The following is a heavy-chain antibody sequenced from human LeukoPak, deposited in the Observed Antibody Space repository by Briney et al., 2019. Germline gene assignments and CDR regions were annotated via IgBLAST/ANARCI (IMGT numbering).Heavy chain of an antibody. CDR2: FDPEDGET. V-gene: IGHV1-24*01. CDR3: ATDAGLGYYYYGMDV. J-gene: IGHJ6*02. CDR1: GYTLTELS. Sequence: ASVKVTCKVSGYTLTELSMHWVRQAPGKGLEWMGGFDPEDGETIYAQKFQGRVTMTEDTSTDTAYMELSSLRSEDTAVYYCATDAGLGYYYYGMDVWGQGTTVTVSS. D-gene: IGHD7-27*01.